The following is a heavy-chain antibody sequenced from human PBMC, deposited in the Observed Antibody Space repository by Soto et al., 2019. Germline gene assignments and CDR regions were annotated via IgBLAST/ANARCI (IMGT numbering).Heavy chain of an antibody. CDR2: ISGSGGRT. CDR3: AKDGTAAGVFDY. V-gene: IGHV3-23*01. J-gene: IGHJ4*02. D-gene: IGHD6-13*01. CDR1: GFTFSSYA. Sequence: GGSLRLSCAASGFTFSSYAMSWVRQAPGKGLEWVSAISGSGGRTYYADSVKGRFTISRDNSKNTLYLQMNSLRAEDTAVYYCAKDGTAAGVFDYWGQGPLVTGSS.